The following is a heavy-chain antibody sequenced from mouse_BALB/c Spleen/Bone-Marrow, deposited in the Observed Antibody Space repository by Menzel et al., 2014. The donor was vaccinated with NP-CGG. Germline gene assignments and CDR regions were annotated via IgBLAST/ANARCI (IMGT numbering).Heavy chain of an antibody. J-gene: IGHJ4*01. V-gene: IGHV5-17*02. CDR1: GFTFSSFG. D-gene: IGHD2-4*01. CDR3: ARSTMITTGYYYAMDY. Sequence: EVHLVESGGGLVQPGGSRKVSCAASGFTFSSFGMHWVRQAPEKGLEWVAYISSGSSTIYYADTVKGRFTISRDNPENTLFLQMTSLRSEDTAMYYCARSTMITTGYYYAMDYWGQGTSVTVSS. CDR2: ISSGSSTI.